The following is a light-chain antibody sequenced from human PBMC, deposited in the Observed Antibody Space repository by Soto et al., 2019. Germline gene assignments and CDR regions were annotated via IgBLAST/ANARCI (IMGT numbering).Light chain of an antibody. CDR3: QQSYGTALT. CDR1: QNINNY. Sequence: EIQMTQSPSSLSASIGDRVTITCRAGQNINNYLNWYQQKPGKAPKLLIYTASSLQSGVPSRFSGSGSGTDFTLTITSLQPEDFATYYCQQSYGTALTFGGGTKVEIK. J-gene: IGKJ4*01. CDR2: TAS. V-gene: IGKV1-39*01.